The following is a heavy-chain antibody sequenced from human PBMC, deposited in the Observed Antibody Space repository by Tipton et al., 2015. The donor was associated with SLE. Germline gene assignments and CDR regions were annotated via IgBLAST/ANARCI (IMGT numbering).Heavy chain of an antibody. V-gene: IGHV4-59*08. J-gene: IGHJ6*02. CDR1: GGSISSYY. Sequence: TLSLTCTVSGGSISSYYCSWIRQPPGKGLEWIGYIYYSGSTNYNPSLKSRVTISVDTSKNQFSLKLSSVTAADTAVYYCARREDYYYYGMDVWGQGTTVTVSS. CDR2: IYYSGST. CDR3: ARREDYYYYGMDV.